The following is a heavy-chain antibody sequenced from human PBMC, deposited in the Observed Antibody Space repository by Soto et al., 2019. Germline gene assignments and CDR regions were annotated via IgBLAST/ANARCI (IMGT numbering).Heavy chain of an antibody. J-gene: IGHJ4*02. CDR3: ARDVGYYDSSGYYIYYFDY. Sequence: ASVKVSCKASGGTFSSYAISWVRQAHGQELDWMGGIIPIFGTANYAQKFQGRVTITADKSTSTAYMGLSSLRSEDTAVYYCARDVGYYDSSGYYIYYFDYWGQGTLVTVSS. D-gene: IGHD3-22*01. V-gene: IGHV1-69*06. CDR2: IIPIFGTA. CDR1: GGTFSSYA.